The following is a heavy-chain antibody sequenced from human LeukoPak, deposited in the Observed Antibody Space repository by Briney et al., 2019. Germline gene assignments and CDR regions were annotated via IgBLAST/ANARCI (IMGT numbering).Heavy chain of an antibody. Sequence: KPGESLKISCKGSGYSFTSYWIGWVRQMPGKGLEWMGIIYPGDSDTRYSPSFQGQVTISADKSISTAYLQWSSPKASDTAMYYCARPIAAAGNLFWFDPWGQGTLVTVSS. D-gene: IGHD6-13*01. CDR1: GYSFTSYW. V-gene: IGHV5-51*03. CDR3: ARPIAAAGNLFWFDP. CDR2: IYPGDSDT. J-gene: IGHJ5*02.